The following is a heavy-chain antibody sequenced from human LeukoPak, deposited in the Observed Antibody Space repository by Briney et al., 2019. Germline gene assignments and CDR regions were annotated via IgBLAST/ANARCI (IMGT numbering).Heavy chain of an antibody. Sequence: GGSLRLSCAASGSTFSSYSMNWVRQAPGKGLEWVSHITASGTAMFYANSVKGRFTISRDNAKNSLYLQMNSLRDEDTAVYYCASSGSYRFDYWGQGTLVTVSS. CDR2: ITASGTAM. CDR1: GSTFSSYS. V-gene: IGHV3-48*02. J-gene: IGHJ4*02. D-gene: IGHD1-26*01. CDR3: ASSGSYRFDY.